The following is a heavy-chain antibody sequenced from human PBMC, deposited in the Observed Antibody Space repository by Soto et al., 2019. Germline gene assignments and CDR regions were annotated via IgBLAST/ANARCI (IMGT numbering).Heavy chain of an antibody. V-gene: IGHV4-30-4*01. CDR2: IYYSGST. J-gene: IGHJ6*02. CDR3: ARDRAGVSPSVGYYSYGMDV. CDR1: GGSISSGDYY. D-gene: IGHD6-13*01. Sequence: SETLSLTCTVSGGSISSGDYYWSWIRQPPGKGLEWIGYIYYSGSTYYNPSLESRVTISVDTSKNQFSLKLSSVTAADTAVYYCARDRAGVSPSVGYYSYGMDVWGQGTTVTVSS.